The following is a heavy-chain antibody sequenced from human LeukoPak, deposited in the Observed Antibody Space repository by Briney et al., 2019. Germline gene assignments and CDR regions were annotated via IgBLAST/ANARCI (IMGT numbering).Heavy chain of an antibody. J-gene: IGHJ4*02. D-gene: IGHD3-16*02. Sequence: ASVKVSCKASGYTFTSYGISWVRQAPGQGLEWMGWISAYNGNTNYAQKLQGRVTMTTDTSTSTAYMELRSLRSGDTAVYYCAREGDYVWGSYHLPLDYWGQGTLVTVSS. CDR1: GYTFTSYG. CDR3: AREGDYVWGSYHLPLDY. CDR2: ISAYNGNT. V-gene: IGHV1-18*01.